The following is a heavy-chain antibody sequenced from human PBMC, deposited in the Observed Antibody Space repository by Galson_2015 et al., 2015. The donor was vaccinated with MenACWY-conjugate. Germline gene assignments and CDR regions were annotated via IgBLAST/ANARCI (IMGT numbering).Heavy chain of an antibody. CDR3: AKAVYTSSWYQDAFDY. CDR2: ITGSGGST. J-gene: IGHJ4*02. Sequence: SLRLSCAASGFTFSNYVMNWVRQAPEKGLEWVPTITGSGGSTYYADSLKGRFTISRDNSKNTLYLQMNSLRAEDTAVYYCAKAVYTSSWYQDAFDYWGQGSLVTVSS. CDR1: GFTFSNYV. V-gene: IGHV3-23*01. D-gene: IGHD6-13*01.